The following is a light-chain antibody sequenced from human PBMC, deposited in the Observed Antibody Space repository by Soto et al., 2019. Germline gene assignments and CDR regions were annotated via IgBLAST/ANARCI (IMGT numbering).Light chain of an antibody. V-gene: IGKV3-20*01. CDR2: GAS. J-gene: IGKJ1*01. Sequence: EIVLTQSPCTLSLSPGERATLSCRASQSVSSSYLAWYQQKPGQAPRLLIYGASSRATGIPDRFSGSGSGTDFTLTISRLEPEDFAVYYCQQYGSSKWTFGQGT. CDR1: QSVSSSY. CDR3: QQYGSSKWT.